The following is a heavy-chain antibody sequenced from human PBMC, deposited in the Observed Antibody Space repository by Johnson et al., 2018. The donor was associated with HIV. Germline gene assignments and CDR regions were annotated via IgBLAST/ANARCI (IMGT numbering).Heavy chain of an antibody. J-gene: IGHJ3*02. V-gene: IGHV3-33*06. CDR1: GFTYSTYG. CDR2: IRYDGYYT. Sequence: QVQLVESGGGVVQPGRSLRLSCAASGFTYSTYGMYWVRQAPGKGLERVALIRYDGYYTKYADSVKGRFTISRDNSKNMLFLQMSSLRAEDTAVYYCAKDLEGHDVFDIWGQGTAVTVSS. D-gene: IGHD3-3*01. CDR3: AKDLEGHDVFDI.